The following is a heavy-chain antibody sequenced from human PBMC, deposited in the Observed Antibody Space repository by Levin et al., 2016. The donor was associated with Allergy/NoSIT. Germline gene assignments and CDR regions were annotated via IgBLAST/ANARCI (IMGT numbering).Heavy chain of an antibody. V-gene: IGHV1-2*02. J-gene: IGHJ6*03. CDR2: INPNSGGT. D-gene: IGHD6-6*01. CDR1: GYTFTGYY. CDR3: ARARTGYSSSSYYYYYYMDV. Sequence: ASVKVSCKASGYTFTGYYMHWVRQAPGQGLEWMGWINPNSGGTNYAQKFQGRVTMTRDTSISTAYMELSRLRSDDTAVYYCARARTGYSSSSYYYYYYMDVWGKGTTVTVSS.